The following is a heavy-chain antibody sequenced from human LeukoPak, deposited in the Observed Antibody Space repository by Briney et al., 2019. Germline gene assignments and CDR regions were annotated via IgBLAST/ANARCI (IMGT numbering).Heavy chain of an antibody. D-gene: IGHD6-19*01. CDR2: IIPIFGTA. V-gene: IGHV1-69*05. J-gene: IGHJ1*01. CDR3: ARDYSSGWYGYFQH. Sequence: GASVKVPCKASGGTFSSYAISWVRQAPGQGLEWMGGIIPIFGTANYAQKFQGRVTITTDESTSTAYMELSSLRSEDTAVYYCARDYSSGWYGYFQHWGQGTLVTVSS. CDR1: GGTFSSYA.